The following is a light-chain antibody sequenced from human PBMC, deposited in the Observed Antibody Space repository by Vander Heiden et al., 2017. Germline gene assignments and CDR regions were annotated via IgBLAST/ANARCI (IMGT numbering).Light chain of an antibody. V-gene: IGKV3-20*01. CDR1: QSVDSNF. J-gene: IGKJ5*01. CDR2: GAS. CDR3: QQYGSSPT. Sequence: VLTQSPGTLSLSPGESATLSWRASQSVDSNFLAWYRQRPGQATRLLIYGASSRATGIPDRFSGSGSGTDFTLTITRLEPEDFAVYYCQQYGSSPTFGQGTRLDIK.